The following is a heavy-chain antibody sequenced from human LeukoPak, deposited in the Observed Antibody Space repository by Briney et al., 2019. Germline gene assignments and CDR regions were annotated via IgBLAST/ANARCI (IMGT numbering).Heavy chain of an antibody. CDR3: ARDGTANY. Sequence: GGSLRLSCAASGFTFSSYNMNWIRQAPGKGLEWVSSISSGSSYIYYADSVKGRFTISRDNAKNSLYLQMNSLRAEDTSVYYCARDGTANYWDQGTLVTVSS. CDR1: GFTFSSYN. D-gene: IGHD1-1*01. CDR2: ISSGSSYI. J-gene: IGHJ4*02. V-gene: IGHV3-21*01.